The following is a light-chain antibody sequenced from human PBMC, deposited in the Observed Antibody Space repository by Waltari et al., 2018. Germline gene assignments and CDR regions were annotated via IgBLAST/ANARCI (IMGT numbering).Light chain of an antibody. V-gene: IGLV1-40*01. CDR3: QSYDSSLSGPYVV. Sequence: QSVLTQPPSVSGAPGQRVTISCTGSSSNIGAGYDVHWYQQLPGTAPKLLIYGNSNGPSGVPDRFAGSKSGTSASLAITGLQAEDEADYYCQSYDSSLSGPYVVFGGGTKLTVL. CDR1: SSNIGAGYD. J-gene: IGLJ2*01. CDR2: GNS.